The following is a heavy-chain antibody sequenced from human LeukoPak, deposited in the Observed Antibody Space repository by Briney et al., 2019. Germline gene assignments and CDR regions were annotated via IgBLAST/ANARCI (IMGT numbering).Heavy chain of an antibody. J-gene: IGHJ5*02. D-gene: IGHD1-7*01. CDR2: ISSSSSYI. Sequence: TGGSLRLSCAASGFTFSSYSMNWVRQAPGKGLEWVSSISSSSSYIYYADSVKGRFTISRDNAKNSLYLQMNSLRAEDTAVYYCARDVSGTTRGINWFDPWGQGTLVTVSS. CDR1: GFTFSSYS. V-gene: IGHV3-21*01. CDR3: ARDVSGTTRGINWFDP.